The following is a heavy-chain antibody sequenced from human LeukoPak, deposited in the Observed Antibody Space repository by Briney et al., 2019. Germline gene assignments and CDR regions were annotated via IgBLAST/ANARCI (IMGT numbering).Heavy chain of an antibody. V-gene: IGHV3-30-3*01. CDR3: ATPKRHSSGWIEAFDY. CDR2: ISYDGSNK. Sequence: GGSLRLSCAASGFTFSSYAMHWVRQAPGKGLEWVAVISYDGSNKYYADSAKGRFTISRDNSKNTLYLQMNSLRAEDTAVYYCATPKRHSSGWIEAFDYWGQGTLVTVSS. J-gene: IGHJ4*02. D-gene: IGHD6-19*01. CDR1: GFTFSSYA.